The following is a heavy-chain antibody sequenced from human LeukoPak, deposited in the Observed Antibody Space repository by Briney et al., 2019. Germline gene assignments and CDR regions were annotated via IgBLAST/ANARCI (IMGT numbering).Heavy chain of an antibody. Sequence: ASVKVSCKASGYTFTSYGISWVRQAPGQGLEWMGWISAYNGNTNYAQKLQGRVTMTTDTSTSTAYMELRGLRSDDTAVYYCAKNQNGYDLPFFDSGGQGTLVTVSS. V-gene: IGHV1-18*01. CDR3: AKNQNGYDLPFFDS. J-gene: IGHJ4*02. CDR1: GYTFTSYG. D-gene: IGHD3-3*01. CDR2: ISAYNGNT.